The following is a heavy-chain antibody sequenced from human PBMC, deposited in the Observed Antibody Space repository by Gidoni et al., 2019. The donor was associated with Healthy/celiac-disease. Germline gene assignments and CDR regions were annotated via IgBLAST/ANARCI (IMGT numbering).Heavy chain of an antibody. V-gene: IGHV3-33*01. CDR2: IWYDGSNK. CDR3: ARAKGGANDYYDSSGFCDY. Sequence: QVQLVESGGGVVQPGRSLRLSCAASGFTFSSYGMHWVRQAPGKGLEWVAVIWYDGSNKYYADSVKGRFTISRDNSKNTLYLQMNSLRAEDTAVYYCARAKGGANDYYDSSGFCDYWGQGTLVTVSS. J-gene: IGHJ4*02. D-gene: IGHD3-22*01. CDR1: GFTFSSYG.